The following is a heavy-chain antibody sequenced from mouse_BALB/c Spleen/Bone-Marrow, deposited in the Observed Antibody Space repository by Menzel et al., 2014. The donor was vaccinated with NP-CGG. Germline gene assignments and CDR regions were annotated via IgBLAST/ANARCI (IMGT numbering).Heavy chain of an antibody. J-gene: IGHJ4*01. CDR3: ARRELHAMDY. CDR1: GFSLSRYS. V-gene: IGHV2-6-4*01. CDR2: IWGGGST. Sequence: QVQLKESGPGLVAPSQSLSITCTVSGFSLSRYSVHWIRQPPGKGLEWLGMIWGGGSTDYNSALRSRLSIINDNSKSQAFLKMSSLQTDDTAMYYCARRELHAMDYWGQGTSVTVSS.